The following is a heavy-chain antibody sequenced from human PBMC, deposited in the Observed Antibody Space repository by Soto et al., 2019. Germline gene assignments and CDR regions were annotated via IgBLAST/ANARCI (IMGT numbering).Heavy chain of an antibody. CDR2: INHSGTA. J-gene: IGHJ6*03. V-gene: IGHV4-34*01. Sequence: QVHLEQWGAGLLNPSETLSLTCAVYGGSLSGYYWSWVRQSPGKGLEWIGEINHSGTANYNPSLNTRVTMSADASKHQFSLRLTSVTAAVSATYYCASYHFLDLWTGSRHYMDVWSRGTQVTVSS. CDR1: GGSLSGYY. D-gene: IGHD3-9*01. CDR3: ASYHFLDLWTGSRHYMDV.